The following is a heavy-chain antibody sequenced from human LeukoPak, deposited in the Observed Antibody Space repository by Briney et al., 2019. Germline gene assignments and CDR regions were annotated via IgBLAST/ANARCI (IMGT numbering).Heavy chain of an antibody. CDR1: GFTFNTYD. CDR2: LSGSGDRT. J-gene: IGHJ2*01. CDR3: AGGARGYNWYFDL. D-gene: IGHD5-18*01. V-gene: IGHV3-23*01. Sequence: PGGSLRLSCAASGFTFNTYDMSWVRQSPVKGLEWVSGLSGSGDRTYYTDSVKGRFIISRDNAKNSLFLQINSLRAEDTAVYYCAGGARGYNWYFDLWGRGTLVTVSS.